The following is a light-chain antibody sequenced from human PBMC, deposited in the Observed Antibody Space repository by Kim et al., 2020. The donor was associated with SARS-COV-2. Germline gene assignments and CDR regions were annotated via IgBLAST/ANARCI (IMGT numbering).Light chain of an antibody. CDR2: EDD. CDR3: QAWDTDTGYV. V-gene: IGLV3-1*01. Sequence: SYELTQPPSVSVSPGQTARITCSGHKLGDKYTYWYQQKPGQSPLLVIYEDDKRPSGIPDRFSGSNSANTATLTISGTQPMDEADFYCQAWDTDTGYVFGSGTKVTVL. CDR1: KLGDKY. J-gene: IGLJ1*01.